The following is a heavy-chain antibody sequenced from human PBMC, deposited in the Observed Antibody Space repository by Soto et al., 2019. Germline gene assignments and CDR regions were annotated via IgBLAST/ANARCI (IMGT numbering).Heavy chain of an antibody. CDR1: GFIFTDYW. CDR3: ARKGEVTGLKY. J-gene: IGHJ4*02. CDR2: INPDGTST. V-gene: IGHV3-74*01. D-gene: IGHD1-20*01. Sequence: EVQLVESGGGLVQPGGSLRASCEASGFIFTDYWRHWVRQVPGEGLEWLSRINPDGTSTDYADSVKGRFTVSRDNAKNTLYLQMNSLRAEDTAVYYCARKGEVTGLKYWGQGTLVTVSS.